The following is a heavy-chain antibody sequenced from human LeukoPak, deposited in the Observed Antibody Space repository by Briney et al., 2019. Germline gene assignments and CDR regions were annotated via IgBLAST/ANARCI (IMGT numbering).Heavy chain of an antibody. CDR3: ARGLRYFDWLFSYYFDY. CDR1: GYTFTGYY. V-gene: IGHV1-2*02. CDR2: INPNSGGT. D-gene: IGHD3-9*01. Sequence: ASVKVSCKASGYTFTGYYMHWVRQAPGQGLEWMGWINPNSGGTNYAQKFQGRVTMTRDTSISTAYMELSRLGSDDTAVYYCARGLRYFDWLFSYYFDYWGQGTLVTVSS. J-gene: IGHJ4*02.